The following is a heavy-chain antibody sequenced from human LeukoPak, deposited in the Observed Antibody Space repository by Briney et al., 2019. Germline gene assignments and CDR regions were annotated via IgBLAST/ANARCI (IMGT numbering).Heavy chain of an antibody. CDR1: GFTFSNAW. Sequence: GGSLRLSCAASGFTFSNAWMSWVRQAPGKGLEWVGRIKSKTDGGTTDYAAPVKGRFTISRDDSKTTLYLQMNSLKTEDTAVYYCTTVGGNYDILTGYYQKGYFQHWGQGTLVTVSS. CDR2: IKSKTDGGTT. V-gene: IGHV3-15*01. J-gene: IGHJ1*01. CDR3: TTVGGNYDILTGYYQKGYFQH. D-gene: IGHD3-9*01.